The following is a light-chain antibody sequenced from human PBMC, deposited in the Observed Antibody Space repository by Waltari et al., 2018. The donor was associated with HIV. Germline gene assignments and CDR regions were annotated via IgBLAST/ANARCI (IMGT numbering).Light chain of an antibody. J-gene: IGLJ1*01. V-gene: IGLV2-23*02. Sequence: SALTQPALVSGPPGQSTPISCTGTSWDVGSYNVVSWYQQHPGKAPKLMIYDVSKRPSGVSNRFSGSKSGNTASLTISGLQAEDEADYYCCSYAGSSTHVFGTGTKVTVL. CDR1: SWDVGSYNV. CDR3: CSYAGSSTHV. CDR2: DVS.